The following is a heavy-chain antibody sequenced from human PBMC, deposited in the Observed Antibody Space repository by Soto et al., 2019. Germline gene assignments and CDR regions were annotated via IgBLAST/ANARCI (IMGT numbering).Heavy chain of an antibody. V-gene: IGHV3-30*04. Sequence: QVVVVESGGGVVQPGRSLTLSCAASGFMFETFYMHWVRQAPGKGLQWVAVISSDGRNKYYAESVKGRFSISRDDSKNTRYLQLSSLLPQDTAVDYWVRVFDGYYFDYWGQGALVTVSS. J-gene: IGHJ4*02. D-gene: IGHD6-13*01. CDR1: GFMFETFY. CDR3: VRVFDGYYFDY. CDR2: ISSDGRNK.